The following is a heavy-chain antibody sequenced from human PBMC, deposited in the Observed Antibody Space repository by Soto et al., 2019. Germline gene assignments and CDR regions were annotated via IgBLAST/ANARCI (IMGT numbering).Heavy chain of an antibody. Sequence: SETLSLTCAVYGGSFSGYYWSWIRQPPGKGLEWIGEINHSGSTNYNPSLKSRVTISVDTSKNQFSLKLSSVTAADTAVYYCARPYYDFWSGYYTMPSHALLYWGQGTLVTAPQ. CDR3: ARPYYDFWSGYYTMPSHALLY. D-gene: IGHD3-3*01. V-gene: IGHV4-34*01. CDR1: GGSFSGYY. CDR2: INHSGST. J-gene: IGHJ4*02.